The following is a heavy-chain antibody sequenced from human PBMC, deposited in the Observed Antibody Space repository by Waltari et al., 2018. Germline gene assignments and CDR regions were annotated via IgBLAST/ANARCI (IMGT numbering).Heavy chain of an antibody. CDR2: ISYDGSNK. CDR1: GFTFSSYA. D-gene: IGHD3-10*01. J-gene: IGHJ5*02. Sequence: QVQLVESGGGVVQPGRSLRLSCAASGFTFSSYAMPWVRQAPGKGLEWVAVISYDGSNKYYADSVKGRFTISRDNSKNTLYLQMNSLRAEDTAVYYCARGPKAHYGSGSFNWFDPWGQGTLVTVSS. CDR3: ARGPKAHYGSGSFNWFDP. V-gene: IGHV3-30-3*01.